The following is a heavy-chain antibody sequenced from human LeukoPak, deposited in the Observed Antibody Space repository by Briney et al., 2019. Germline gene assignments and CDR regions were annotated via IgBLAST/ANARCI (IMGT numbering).Heavy chain of an antibody. CDR2: ITGSGDTT. D-gene: IGHD6-13*01. V-gene: IGHV3-23*01. CDR3: AKGGVDSSSWSTDDY. Sequence: GGSLRLSCAASGFTFSNYAMSWVRQAPGKGLEWVSTITGSGDTTFYADSVKGRFTISRDNSKNTLYRQMNSLRAEDTAVYYFAKGGVDSSSWSTDDYWGQGTLVTVSS. CDR1: GFTFSNYA. J-gene: IGHJ4*02.